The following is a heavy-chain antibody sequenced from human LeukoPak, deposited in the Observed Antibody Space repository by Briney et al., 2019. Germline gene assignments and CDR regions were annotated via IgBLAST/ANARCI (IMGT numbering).Heavy chain of an antibody. CDR3: ARVYCSSTSCSPMYYFDY. D-gene: IGHD2-2*01. V-gene: IGHV4-39*07. CDR2: IYYSGST. CDR1: GGSISSSSYY. J-gene: IGHJ4*02. Sequence: NPSETLSLTCTVSGGSISSSSYYWGWIRQPPGKGLEWIGSIYYSGSTYYNPSLKSRVTVSVDTSKNQFSLKLSSVTAADTAVYYCARVYCSSTSCSPMYYFDYWGQGTLVTVSS.